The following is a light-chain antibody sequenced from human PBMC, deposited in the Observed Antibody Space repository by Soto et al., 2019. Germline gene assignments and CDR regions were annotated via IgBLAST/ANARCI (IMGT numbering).Light chain of an antibody. Sequence: QSVLIQPPSASGTPGQRVTVSCSGGSSNIGSYPVNWYQQLPGAAPKLLIYSNSQRPSGVPDRCSASKSGTSASLAISGLQSEDEAEYYCAAWDDSLNGYVFGPGTKVTV. CDR1: SSNIGSYP. CDR3: AAWDDSLNGYV. V-gene: IGLV1-44*01. CDR2: SNS. J-gene: IGLJ1*01.